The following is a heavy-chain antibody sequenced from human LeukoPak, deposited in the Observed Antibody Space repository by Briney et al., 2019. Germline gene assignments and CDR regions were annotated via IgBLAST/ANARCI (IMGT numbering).Heavy chain of an antibody. J-gene: IGHJ4*02. V-gene: IGHV4-59*01. CDR2: IYYSGST. CDR3: ARGRLWFGETFDY. D-gene: IGHD3-10*01. Sequence: SETLSLTCTVSGGSISSYYWSWVRQPPGKGLEWIGYIYYSGSTNYNPSLKSRVTISVDTSKNQFSLKLSSMTAADTAVYYCARGRLWFGETFDYWGQGTLVTVSS. CDR1: GGSISSYY.